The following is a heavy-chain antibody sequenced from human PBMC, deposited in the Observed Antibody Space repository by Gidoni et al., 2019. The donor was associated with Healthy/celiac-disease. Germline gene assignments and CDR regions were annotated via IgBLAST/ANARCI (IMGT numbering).Heavy chain of an antibody. Sequence: QVQLQESGPGLVKPSQTLSLTCTVSGGSISRGGYSWSWIRQHPGKGLEWIGYIYYSGSTYYNPSLKSRVTISVDTSKNQFSLKLSSVTAADTAVYYCARVGYCSGGSCYPYYYYMDVWGKGTTVTVSS. D-gene: IGHD2-15*01. CDR3: ARVGYCSGGSCYPYYYYMDV. J-gene: IGHJ6*03. CDR1: GGSISRGGYS. CDR2: IYYSGST. V-gene: IGHV4-31*03.